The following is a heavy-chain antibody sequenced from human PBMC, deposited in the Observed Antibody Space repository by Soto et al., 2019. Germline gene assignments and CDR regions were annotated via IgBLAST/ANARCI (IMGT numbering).Heavy chain of an antibody. CDR3: SRGVRDTAMVANNFDY. CDR2: ISSSSSTI. J-gene: IGHJ4*02. V-gene: IGHV3-48*02. Sequence: GGSLRLSCAASGFTSSNAWMNWVRQAPGKGLEWVSYISSSSSTIYYADSVKGRFTISRDNAKNSLYLQMNSLRDEDTAVYYCSRGVRDTAMVANNFDYWGQGTLVTVSS. D-gene: IGHD5-18*01. CDR1: GFTSSNAW.